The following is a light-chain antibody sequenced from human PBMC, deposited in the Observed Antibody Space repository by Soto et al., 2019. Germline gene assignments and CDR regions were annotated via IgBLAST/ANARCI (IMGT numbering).Light chain of an antibody. Sequence: EIVLTQSPGTLSLPPGERATLSCRASQSVSSSYLAWYQHKPGQAPRLLIYGASSRATGIPDRFSGSGSGTDFTLIVSRLEPEDFAVYYCQQYGSSPWTFGQGTKVEIK. V-gene: IGKV3-20*01. CDR2: GAS. CDR3: QQYGSSPWT. J-gene: IGKJ1*01. CDR1: QSVSSSY.